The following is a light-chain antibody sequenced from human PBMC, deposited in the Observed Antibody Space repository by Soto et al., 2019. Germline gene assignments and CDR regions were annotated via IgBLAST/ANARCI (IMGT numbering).Light chain of an antibody. V-gene: IGKV3-20*01. CDR3: QQYGTSPPLT. CDR1: QSVSSNY. Sequence: EIEFTQSPGTLSLSPGERATLSCKASQSVSSNYLAWYQQKPGQAPRLLIYGASSRATGIPDRFSGSGSATDFTLTISRLEPEDFAVYYCQQYGTSPPLTFGGGTKVDIK. CDR2: GAS. J-gene: IGKJ4*01.